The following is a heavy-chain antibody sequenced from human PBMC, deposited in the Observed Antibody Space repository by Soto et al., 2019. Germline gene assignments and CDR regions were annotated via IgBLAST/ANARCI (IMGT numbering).Heavy chain of an antibody. CDR3: ARDCGLGYCSSTSCYSGGRFDP. CDR1: GGSIGSGGYY. CDR2: IYYSGST. Sequence: PSETLSLTCTVSGGSIGSGGYYWSWIRQHPGKGLEWIGYIYYSGSTYYNPSLKSRVTISVDTSKNQFSLKLSSVTAADTAVYYCARDCGLGYCSSTSCYSGGRFDPWAQGTLVNVSS. D-gene: IGHD2-2*01. V-gene: IGHV4-31*03. J-gene: IGHJ5*02.